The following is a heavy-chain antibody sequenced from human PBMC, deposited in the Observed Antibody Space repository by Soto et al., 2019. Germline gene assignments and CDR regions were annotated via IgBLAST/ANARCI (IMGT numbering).Heavy chain of an antibody. CDR3: ARGWSTRHKVGAFDI. CDR2: IRNKANSYTT. Sequence: GGSLRLSCAASGFTFSDHYMDWVRQAPGKGLEWVGRIRNKANSYTTEYAASVKGRFTSSRDDSKNSLYLQMNSLKTEDTAVYYCARGWSTRHKVGAFDIWGQGTMVTVSS. D-gene: IGHD2-2*01. V-gene: IGHV3-72*01. CDR1: GFTFSDHY. J-gene: IGHJ3*02.